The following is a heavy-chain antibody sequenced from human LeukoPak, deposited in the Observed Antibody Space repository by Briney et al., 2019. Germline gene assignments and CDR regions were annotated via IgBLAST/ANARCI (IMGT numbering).Heavy chain of an antibody. J-gene: IGHJ3*02. CDR2: IYYSGST. CDR1: GGSISSYY. V-gene: IGHV4-59*12. D-gene: IGHD2-15*01. CDR3: ARGRYCSGGSCYPDAFDI. Sequence: NPSETLSLTCTVSGGSISSYYWSWIRQPPGKGLEWIGYIYYSGSTNYNPSLKSRVTISVDTSKNQFSLKLSSVTAADTAVYYCARGRYCSGGSCYPDAFDIWGQGTMVTVSS.